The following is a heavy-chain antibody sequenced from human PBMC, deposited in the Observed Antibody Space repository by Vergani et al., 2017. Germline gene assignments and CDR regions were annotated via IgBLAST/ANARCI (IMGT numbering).Heavy chain of an antibody. J-gene: IGHJ6*03. CDR3: ARITGYCSSTSCYFPYYYYIDV. V-gene: IGHV3-66*02. Sequence: EVQLVESGGGLVQPGGSLRLSCAASGFTVSSNYMSWVRQAPGKGLEWVSVIYSGGSTYYADSVKGRFTISRDNSKNTLYLQMNSLRAEDTAVYYCARITGYCSSTSCYFPYYYYIDVWGKGTTVTVSS. CDR1: GFTVSSNY. D-gene: IGHD2-2*01. CDR2: IYSGGST.